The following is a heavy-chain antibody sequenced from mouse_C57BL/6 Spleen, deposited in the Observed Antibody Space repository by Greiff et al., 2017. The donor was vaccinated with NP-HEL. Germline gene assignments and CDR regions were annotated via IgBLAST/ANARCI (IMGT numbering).Heavy chain of an antibody. J-gene: IGHJ1*03. V-gene: IGHV3-8*01. D-gene: IGHD1-1*01. Sequence: DVKLVESGPGLAKPSQTLSLTCSVTGYSITSDYWNWIRKFPGNKLEYMGYISYSGSTYYNPSLKSRISITRDTSKNQYYLQLNSVTTEDTATYYCARYKAYYGSSYGYFDVWGTGTTVTVSS. CDR1: GYSITSDY. CDR3: ARYKAYYGSSYGYFDV. CDR2: ISYSGST.